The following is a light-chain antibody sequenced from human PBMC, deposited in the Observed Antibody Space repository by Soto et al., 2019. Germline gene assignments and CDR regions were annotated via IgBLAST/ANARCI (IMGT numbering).Light chain of an antibody. CDR2: AAS. CDR3: QQSYSTPRT. J-gene: IGKJ1*01. V-gene: IGKV1-39*01. Sequence: DIQMTQSPSSLSASVGDRVTITCRASQSISSDLNWYQQKPGKAPKVLIYAASTLQSGVPSRFSGSGSGTDFTLTISSLQPEDFATYYCQQSYSTPRTFSQGTKVDIK. CDR1: QSISSD.